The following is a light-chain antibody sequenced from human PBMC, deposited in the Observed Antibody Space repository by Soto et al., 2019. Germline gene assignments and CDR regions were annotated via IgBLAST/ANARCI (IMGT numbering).Light chain of an antibody. J-gene: IGKJ1*01. CDR3: QQYSTFLRT. CDR2: DAS. Sequence: DIYMTQSPSTLSASVVGRVVITCRASQSISKWLAWYQQKPGKAPKFLIYDASTLESGVPSRFSGSGSGTEFTLTISSLQPEDFPTFYCQQYSTFLRTFGQGNKV. CDR1: QSISKW. V-gene: IGKV1-5*01.